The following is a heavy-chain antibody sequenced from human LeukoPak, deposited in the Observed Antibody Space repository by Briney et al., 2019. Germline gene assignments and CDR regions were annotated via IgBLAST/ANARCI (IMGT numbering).Heavy chain of an antibody. Sequence: GGSLRLSCAASGFTFRNYYMTWIRQAPGKGLEWGSYISASGDTIYYGDSVRGRFTISRDNAKNSLYLDMNTLKAEDTAVYYCARDPSWEILSYFDYWGQGTLVTVSS. D-gene: IGHD1-26*01. J-gene: IGHJ4*02. CDR1: GFTFRNYY. CDR3: ARDPSWEILSYFDY. CDR2: ISASGDTI. V-gene: IGHV3-11*04.